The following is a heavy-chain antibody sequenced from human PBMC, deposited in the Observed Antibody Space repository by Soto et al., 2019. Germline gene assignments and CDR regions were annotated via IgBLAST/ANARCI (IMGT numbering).Heavy chain of an antibody. V-gene: IGHV3-7*01. J-gene: IGHJ4*02. Sequence: EVQLVESGGGLVQPGGSLRLSCAASGFTFSSSWMSWVRQAPGKGLEWVANIKQDGSEKYYVDSVKGRFTISRDNAKNSLYLQMNSVRSEDPALYYCARYRYFDCWGQGTLGTVAS. CDR1: GFTFSSSW. CDR2: IKQDGSEK. D-gene: IGHD2-2*01. CDR3: ARYRYFDC.